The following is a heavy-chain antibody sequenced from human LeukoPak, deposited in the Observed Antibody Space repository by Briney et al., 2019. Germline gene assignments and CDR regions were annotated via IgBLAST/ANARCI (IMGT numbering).Heavy chain of an antibody. CDR2: IYYSGST. D-gene: IGHD3-10*01. J-gene: IGHJ4*02. Sequence: AETLSLTCTVAGGSISSSSYYWGWIRQPPGKGLEWIGSIYYSGSTYYNPSLKSRVTISVDTSKNQFSLKLSSVTAADTAVYYCARQQSAGAFDYWGQGTLVTVSS. CDR3: ARQQSAGAFDY. CDR1: GGSISSSSYY. V-gene: IGHV4-39*01.